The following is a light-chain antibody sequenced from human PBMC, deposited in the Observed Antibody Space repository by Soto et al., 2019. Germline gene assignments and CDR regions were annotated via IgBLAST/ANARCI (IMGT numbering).Light chain of an antibody. Sequence: EIVLTQSPGTLSLSPGARATLSCRASQIVSSNYLAWYQQKDGQSPRLLIYGASSRAAGIPDRFSGNGSGTDFTLTISRLEPEDVAQYFCQLNGYSPRYTFGQGTKLDIK. CDR3: QLNGYSPRYT. J-gene: IGKJ2*01. CDR1: QIVSSNY. V-gene: IGKV3-20*01. CDR2: GAS.